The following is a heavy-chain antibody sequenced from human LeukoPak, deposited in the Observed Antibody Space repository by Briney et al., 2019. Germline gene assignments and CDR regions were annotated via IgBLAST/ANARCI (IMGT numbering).Heavy chain of an antibody. CDR1: GGSISSSSYF. CDR2: IYYSGST. D-gene: IGHD3-10*01. J-gene: IGHJ4*02. CDR3: ARLVRLTMVRGAHFDY. Sequence: SETLSLTCTVSGGSISSSSYFWGWIRQPPGKGLEWIGSIYYSGSTYYNPSLKSRVTISVDTSKNQFSLKLSSVTAADTAVYYCARLVRLTMVRGAHFDYWGQGTLVTASS. V-gene: IGHV4-39*01.